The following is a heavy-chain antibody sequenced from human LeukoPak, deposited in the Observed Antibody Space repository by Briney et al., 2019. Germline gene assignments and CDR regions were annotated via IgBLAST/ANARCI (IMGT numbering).Heavy chain of an antibody. J-gene: IGHJ4*02. CDR3: ARHSSGYPYYFDY. V-gene: IGHV4-39*01. CDR2: MYYTGST. Sequence: SETLSLTCTVSGGSISSSSYYWGWIRQPPGKGLEWIGSMYYTGSTYYNPSLKSRVTISVDTSRNQFSLKLTSVTAADTAVYYCARHSSGYPYYFDYWGQGTLVTVSS. CDR1: GGSISSSSYY. D-gene: IGHD3-22*01.